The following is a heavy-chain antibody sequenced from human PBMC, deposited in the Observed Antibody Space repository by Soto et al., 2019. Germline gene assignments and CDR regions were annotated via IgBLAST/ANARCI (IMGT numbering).Heavy chain of an antibody. Sequence: QVQLVESGGGVVQPGRSLRLSCAASGFTFSSYGMHWVRQAPGKGLEWVAVISYDGSNKYYADSVKGRFTISRDNSKNTLDLQMNSRRAEDTAVYYCARNLGYCTNGVCSLPFDYWGQGTLVTVSS. J-gene: IGHJ4*02. CDR2: ISYDGSNK. D-gene: IGHD2-8*01. CDR1: GFTFSSYG. CDR3: ARNLGYCTNGVCSLPFDY. V-gene: IGHV3-30*03.